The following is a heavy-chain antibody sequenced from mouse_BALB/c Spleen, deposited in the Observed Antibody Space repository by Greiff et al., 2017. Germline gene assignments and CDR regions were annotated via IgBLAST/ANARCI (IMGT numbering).Heavy chain of an antibody. V-gene: IGHV5-17*02. CDR2: ISSGSSTI. CDR3: ASSDDYDGMDY. J-gene: IGHJ4*01. CDR1: GFTFSSFG. Sequence: EVHLVESGGGLVQPGGSRKLSCAASGFTFSSFGMHWVRQAPEKGLEWVAYISSGSSTIYYADTVTGRFTISSDNPNNTLFLQMTRLSSEDTAMCYSASSDDYDGMDYWGQGTSVTVSS.